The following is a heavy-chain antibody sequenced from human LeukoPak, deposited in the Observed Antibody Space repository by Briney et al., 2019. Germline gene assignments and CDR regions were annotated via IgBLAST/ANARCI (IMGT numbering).Heavy chain of an antibody. CDR3: ARGVRTYYYYYMDV. V-gene: IGHV4-34*01. CDR2: INHSGST. D-gene: IGHD3-10*01. J-gene: IGHJ6*03. CDR1: GGSFSGYY. Sequence: SETLSFTCAVYGGSFSGYYWSWIRQPPGKGLEWIGEINHSGSTNYNPSLKSRVTISVDTSKNQFSLKLSSVTAADTAVYYCARGVRTYYYYYMDVWGKGTTVTVSS.